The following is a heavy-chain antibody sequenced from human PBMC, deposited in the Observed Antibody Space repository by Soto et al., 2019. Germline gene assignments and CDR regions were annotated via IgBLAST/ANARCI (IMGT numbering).Heavy chain of an antibody. Sequence: GGSLRLSCVASGFTFSNTWMNWVRQAPGKGLEWVGRIKSKPDGGTADYAAPVKGRFTISRDDSKNTLFLQMSGLETEDTAMYYCTSVRTYWGQGTPVTVSS. CDR2: IKSKPDGGTA. V-gene: IGHV3-15*07. J-gene: IGHJ4*02. CDR3: TSVRTY. CDR1: GFTFSNTW.